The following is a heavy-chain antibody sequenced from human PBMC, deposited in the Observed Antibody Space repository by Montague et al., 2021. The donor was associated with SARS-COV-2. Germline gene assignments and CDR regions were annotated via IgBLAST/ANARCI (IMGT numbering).Heavy chain of an antibody. D-gene: IGHD3-10*01. J-gene: IGHJ4*02. CDR3: ASPRYYYGSGSYSSLDY. Sequence: SLRLSCAASGFTFSSYGMHLVRQAPGKGLEWVAVIWYDGSNKYYSDSXXVRFTISRYNFKNTLYLQMNSLRAEDTAVYYCASPRYYYGSGSYSSLDYWGQGTLVTVSS. CDR1: GFTFSSYG. V-gene: IGHV3-33*01. CDR2: IWYDGSNK.